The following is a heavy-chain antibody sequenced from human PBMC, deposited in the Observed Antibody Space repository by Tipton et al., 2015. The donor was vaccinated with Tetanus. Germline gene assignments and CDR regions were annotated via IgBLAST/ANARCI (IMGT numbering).Heavy chain of an antibody. D-gene: IGHD1-14*01. V-gene: IGHV3-11*01. J-gene: IGHJ4*02. CDR1: GFIFSDYY. Sequence: GSLRLSCAASGFIFSDYYMNWIRQAPGKGLQWISYISNSGSAVYYADSVKGRFTISRDNTKNLVFLQMNSLRVEDTGFYYCAKGGGKPGDYWGQGILVTVSA. CDR3: AKGGGKPGDY. CDR2: ISNSGSAV.